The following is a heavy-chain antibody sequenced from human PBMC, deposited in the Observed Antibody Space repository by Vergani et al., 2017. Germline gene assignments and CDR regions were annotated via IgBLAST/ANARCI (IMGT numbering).Heavy chain of an antibody. D-gene: IGHD6-19*01. CDR2: ISGSGSST. Sequence: EVQLLESGGGLVQPGGSLRLSCAASGFTFSSYAMSWVRQAPGRGLEWVSAISGSGSSTYYADSVKGRFTISRDNSKNTLYLQMNSLRAEDTAVYYCARVSSGWRGYYYYYGMDVWGQGTTVTVSS. J-gene: IGHJ6*02. CDR1: GFTFSSYA. V-gene: IGHV3-23*01. CDR3: ARVSSGWRGYYYYYGMDV.